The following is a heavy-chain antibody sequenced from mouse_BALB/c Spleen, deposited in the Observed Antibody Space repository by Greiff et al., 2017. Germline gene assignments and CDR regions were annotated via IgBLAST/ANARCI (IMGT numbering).Heavy chain of an antibody. D-gene: IGHD2-14*01. V-gene: IGHV5-17*02. CDR1: GFTFSSFG. CDR2: ISSGSSTI. CDR3: AGDRYDVAWFAY. J-gene: IGHJ3*01. Sequence: EVQGVESGGGLVQPGGSRKLSCAASGFTFSSFGMHWVRQAPEKGLEWVAYISSGSSTIYYADTVKGRFTISRDNPKNTLFLQMTSLRSEDTAMYYCAGDRYDVAWFAYWGQGTLVTVSA.